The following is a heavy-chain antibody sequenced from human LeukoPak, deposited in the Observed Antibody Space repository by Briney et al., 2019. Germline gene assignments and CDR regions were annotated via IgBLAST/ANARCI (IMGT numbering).Heavy chain of an antibody. D-gene: IGHD4-17*01. J-gene: IGHJ6*04. V-gene: IGHV1-18*04. CDR3: ARDKPAVTTSYYYGMDV. Sequence: ASVTVSCKASGYTFTSYGISWVRQAPGQGLEWMGWISAYNGNTNYAQKLQGRVTMTTDTSTSTAYMELRSLRSDDTAVYYCARDKPAVTTSYYYGMDVLGKGTTVTDSS. CDR2: ISAYNGNT. CDR1: GYTFTSYG.